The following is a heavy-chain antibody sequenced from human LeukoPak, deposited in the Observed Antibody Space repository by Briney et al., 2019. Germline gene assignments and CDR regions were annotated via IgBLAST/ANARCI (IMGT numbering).Heavy chain of an antibody. CDR1: GGSISSYY. Sequence: PSETLSLTCTVSGGSISSYYWSWIRQPPGKGLEWIGYIYYSGSTNYNPSLKSRVTISVDTSKNQFSLKLSSVTAADTAVYYCARLSDRDGYNLGIWGQGTMVTVSS. CDR2: IYYSGST. D-gene: IGHD5-24*01. V-gene: IGHV4-59*08. CDR3: ARLSDRDGYNLGI. J-gene: IGHJ3*02.